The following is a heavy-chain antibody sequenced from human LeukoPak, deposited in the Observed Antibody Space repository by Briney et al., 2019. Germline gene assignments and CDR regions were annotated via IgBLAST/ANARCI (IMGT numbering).Heavy chain of an antibody. D-gene: IGHD3-22*01. CDR3: GRGWSDSSGYYLPL. V-gene: IGHV4-34*01. CDR2: INHSGST. CDR1: GGSFSGYY. Sequence: PSETLSLTCAVYGGSFSGYYWSWIRQPPGKGLEWIGEINHSGSTNYNPSLKSRVTISVDTSKNQFSLKLSSVTAADTAVYYCGRGWSDSSGYYLPLWGQGTMVTVSS. J-gene: IGHJ3*01.